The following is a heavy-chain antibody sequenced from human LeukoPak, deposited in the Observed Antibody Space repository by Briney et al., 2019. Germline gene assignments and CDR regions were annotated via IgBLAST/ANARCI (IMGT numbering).Heavy chain of an antibody. CDR1: GYTFPGYY. J-gene: IGHJ4*02. Sequence: EASVKVSCKASGYTFPGYYMHWVRQAPGQGLEWMGIINSSGGSTSYAQKFQGRVTMTRDTSTSTVYMELSSLRSEDMAVYYCAMPYYYDSSGYRSSFDYWGQGTLVTVSS. V-gene: IGHV1-46*01. CDR2: INSSGGST. D-gene: IGHD3-22*01. CDR3: AMPYYYDSSGYRSSFDY.